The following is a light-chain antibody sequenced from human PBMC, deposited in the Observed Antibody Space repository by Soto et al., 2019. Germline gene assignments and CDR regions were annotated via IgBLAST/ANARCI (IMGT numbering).Light chain of an antibody. CDR2: DAS. V-gene: IGKV1-5*01. CDR3: QQYNSIPGFT. Sequence: DIQMTQSPSTLSASVGDRVTITCRASQSISSWLAWYQQKPGKAPKLLIYDASSLESGVPSRFSGSGSGTEFTLTISSLQPDDFATYYCQQYNSIPGFTFGPGNKVDIK. J-gene: IGKJ3*01. CDR1: QSISSW.